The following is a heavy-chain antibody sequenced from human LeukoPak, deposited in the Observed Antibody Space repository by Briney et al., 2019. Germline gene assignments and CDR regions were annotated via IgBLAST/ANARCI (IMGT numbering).Heavy chain of an antibody. V-gene: IGHV4-4*07. CDR1: GGSISSYY. CDR3: ARVDTSDYYYKWYFDL. D-gene: IGHD3-22*01. CDR2: IYSSGST. J-gene: IGHJ2*01. Sequence: SETLSLTCTVSGGSISSYYWSWIRQPAGKGLEWIGRIYSSGSTNHNPSLKSRVTTSVDTSKNQFSLKLSSVTAADTAVYYCARVDTSDYYYKWYFDLWGRGTQVTVSP.